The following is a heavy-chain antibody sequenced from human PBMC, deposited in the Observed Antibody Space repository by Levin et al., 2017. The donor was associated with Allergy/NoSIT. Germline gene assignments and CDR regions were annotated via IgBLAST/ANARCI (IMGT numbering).Heavy chain of an antibody. D-gene: IGHD3-3*01. CDR2: IYTSGST. V-gene: IGHV4-61*02. Sequence: SQTLSLTCTVSGGSISSGSYYWSWIRQPAGKGLEWIGRIYTSGSTNYNPSLKSRVTISVDTSKNQFSLKLSSVTAADTAVYYCARETSDRVYYYYDYMDVWGKGTTVTVSS. CDR1: GGSISSGSYY. CDR3: ARETSDRVYYYYDYMDV. J-gene: IGHJ6*03.